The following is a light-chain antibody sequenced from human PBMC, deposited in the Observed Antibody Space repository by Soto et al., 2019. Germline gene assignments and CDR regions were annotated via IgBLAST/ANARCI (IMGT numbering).Light chain of an antibody. CDR3: QQYNSYSRT. CDR2: DVS. J-gene: IGKJ1*01. Sequence: DIQMTQFPSTLSASVGDRVTITCRASQNIGSWLAWYQQKPGKXPKXXIYDVSNLETGVPSRFSGSGSGTELTLTISSLQPDDGATYYCQQYNSYSRTFGQGTKVDIK. CDR1: QNIGSW. V-gene: IGKV1-5*01.